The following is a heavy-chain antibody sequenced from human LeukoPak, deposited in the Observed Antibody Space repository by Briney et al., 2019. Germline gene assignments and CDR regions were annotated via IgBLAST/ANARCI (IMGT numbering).Heavy chain of an antibody. CDR3: ARGRTTVTSDFDY. CDR2: MNPNSGNT. D-gene: IGHD4-17*01. V-gene: IGHV1-8*01. J-gene: IGHJ4*02. CDR1: GYTFTSYD. Sequence: GASVKVSCKASGYTFTSYDINWVRQATGQGLEWMGWMNPNSGNTGYAQKFQGRVTMTRNTSISTAYMELSSLGSEDTAVYYCARGRTTVTSDFDYWGQGTLVTVSS.